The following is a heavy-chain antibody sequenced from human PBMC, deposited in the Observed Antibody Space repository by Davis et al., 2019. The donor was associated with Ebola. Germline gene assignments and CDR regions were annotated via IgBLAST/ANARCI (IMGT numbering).Heavy chain of an antibody. D-gene: IGHD2-21*02. Sequence: LSLTCAASGFTVSSNYMSWVRQAPGKGLEWVSVIYNGGSTYYADSVKGRFTVSRDNSKNTLYLQMNSLRAEDTAVYYCARAGGSTTLTAPSMDVWGQGTTVTVSS. J-gene: IGHJ6*02. CDR1: GFTVSSNY. V-gene: IGHV3-53*01. CDR3: ARAGGSTTLTAPSMDV. CDR2: IYNGGST.